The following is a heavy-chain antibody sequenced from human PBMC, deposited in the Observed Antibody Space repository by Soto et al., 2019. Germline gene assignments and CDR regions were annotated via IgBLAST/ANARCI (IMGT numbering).Heavy chain of an antibody. D-gene: IGHD3-10*01. Sequence: QVQLVQSGAEVKKPGASVKVSCKASGYTFTNYEINWVRQATGQRLEWMGWMNPGSGNTGYAHKFQGRVTMTRNISISTAYMVLSRLGSDDTAIYYCARMAASGSLNWFDPWGQGTLVTVSS. V-gene: IGHV1-8*01. CDR2: MNPGSGNT. CDR3: ARMAASGSLNWFDP. J-gene: IGHJ5*02. CDR1: GYTFTNYE.